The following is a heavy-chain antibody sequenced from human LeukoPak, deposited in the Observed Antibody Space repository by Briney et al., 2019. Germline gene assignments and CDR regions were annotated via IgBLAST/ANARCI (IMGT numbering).Heavy chain of an antibody. V-gene: IGHV1-2*02. D-gene: IGHD1-1*01. CDR1: GYTFTDYY. Sequence: ASVKVSCKASGYTFTDYYMHWVRQAPRQGLEWVGWINPLTGSTGYAQKFQGRVTMTRDTSISATYMELTRLRSDDTAVYFCARYTELLGRHFDYWGQGTPVTVSS. CDR3: ARYTELLGRHFDY. J-gene: IGHJ4*02. CDR2: INPLTGST.